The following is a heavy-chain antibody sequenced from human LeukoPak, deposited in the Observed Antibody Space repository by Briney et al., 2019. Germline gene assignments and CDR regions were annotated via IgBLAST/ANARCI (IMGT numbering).Heavy chain of an antibody. CDR3: ARALGSYSDY. CDR1: GFTFSSYS. J-gene: IGHJ4*02. V-gene: IGHV3-48*04. Sequence: PGGSLRLSCAASGFTFSSYSMNWVRQAPGKGLEWVSYISSSSKTIYYADSVKGRFTISRDNAKNTLYLQMNSLRAEDTAVYYCARALGSYSDYWGQGTLVTVSS. D-gene: IGHD1-26*01. CDR2: ISSSSKTI.